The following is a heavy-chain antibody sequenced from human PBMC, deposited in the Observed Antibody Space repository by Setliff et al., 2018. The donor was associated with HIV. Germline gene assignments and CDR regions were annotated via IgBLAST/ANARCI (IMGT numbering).Heavy chain of an antibody. J-gene: IGHJ5*02. V-gene: IGHV4-34*01. CDR1: GGSFSDCY. CDR2: LNDSGST. D-gene: IGHD3-16*01. Sequence: TSETLSLTCAVYGGSFSDCYWSWIRQPPRKRLEWIGELNDSGSTNYNPSLKSRVTISVDTSKNQFSLRLTSVTAADTAVYYCARGTKFVWGRWFDPWGQGTLVTVSS. CDR3: ARGTKFVWGRWFDP.